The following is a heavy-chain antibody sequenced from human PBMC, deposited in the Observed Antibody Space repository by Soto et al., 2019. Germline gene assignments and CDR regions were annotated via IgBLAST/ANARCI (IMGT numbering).Heavy chain of an antibody. CDR2: VFSSVSA. Sequence: PSETLSLTCIVSGVSVRSYTWSWVRQPANKGLEWIGRVFSSVSATYHPSLKSRVSISMDTPENRISLKLDSVTAADAGVYFCARDGMTTGDTWGPGTLVTVSS. D-gene: IGHD2-21*02. V-gene: IGHV4-4*07. CDR3: ARDGMTTGDT. J-gene: IGHJ4*02. CDR1: GVSVRSYT.